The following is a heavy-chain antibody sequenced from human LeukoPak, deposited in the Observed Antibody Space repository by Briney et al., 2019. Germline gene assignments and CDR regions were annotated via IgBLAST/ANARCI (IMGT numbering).Heavy chain of an antibody. Sequence: SVKVSCKASGGTFSSYAISWVRQAPGQGLEWMGRIIPILGIASYAQKFQGRVTITADKSTSTAYMELSSLGSEDTAVYYCASRPWGGGYDYHPFDYWGQGTLVTVSS. V-gene: IGHV1-69*04. CDR3: ASRPWGGGYDYHPFDY. CDR2: IIPILGIA. J-gene: IGHJ4*02. CDR1: GGTFSSYA. D-gene: IGHD5-12*01.